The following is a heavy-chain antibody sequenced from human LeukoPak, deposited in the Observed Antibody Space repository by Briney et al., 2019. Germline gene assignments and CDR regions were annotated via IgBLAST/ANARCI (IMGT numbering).Heavy chain of an antibody. V-gene: IGHV3-30-3*01. D-gene: IGHD2-2*01. CDR3: ARALGRYCSSTSCYLDY. J-gene: IGHJ4*02. Sequence: PGGSLRLSCAASGFTFSSYAMHWVRQAPGKGLEWVAVISYDGSNKYYADSVKGRFTISRDNSKNTLYLQMNSLRAEDTAVYYCARALGRYCSSTSCYLDYWGQGTLVTVSS. CDR2: ISYDGSNK. CDR1: GFTFSSYA.